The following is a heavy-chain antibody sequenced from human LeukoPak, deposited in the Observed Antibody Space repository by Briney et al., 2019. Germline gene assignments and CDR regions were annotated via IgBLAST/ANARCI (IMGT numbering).Heavy chain of an antibody. V-gene: IGHV3-23*01. CDR1: GFTFSSYA. Sequence: GGSLRLSCAASGFTFSSYAMNWVRQAPGKGLEWVSVISGGGGSTYYADSVKGRFTISRDNSKNTLYLQMNSLRANDTAVYYCARSPTAINGYFDPWGQGTLVTVSS. J-gene: IGHJ5*02. CDR2: ISGGGGST. D-gene: IGHD2-2*01. CDR3: ARSPTAINGYFDP.